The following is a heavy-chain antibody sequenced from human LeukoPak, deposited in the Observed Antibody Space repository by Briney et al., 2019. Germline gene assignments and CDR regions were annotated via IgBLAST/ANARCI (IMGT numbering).Heavy chain of an antibody. D-gene: IGHD3-16*01. CDR2: ISSSSSYI. J-gene: IGHJ3*02. CDR1: GFTFSSYS. CDR3: VRGPYVYGGGAFDI. V-gene: IGHV3-21*01. Sequence: GGSLRLSCAASGFTFSSYSMNWVRQAPGKGLEWVSSISSSSSYIYYADSVKGRFTISRDNDKNSLYLQMNSLRAEDTAVYYCVRGPYVYGGGAFDIWGQGTMVTVSS.